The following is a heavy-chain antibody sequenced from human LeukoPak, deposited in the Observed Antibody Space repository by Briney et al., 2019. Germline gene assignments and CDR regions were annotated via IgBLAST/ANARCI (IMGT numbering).Heavy chain of an antibody. CDR1: GFTFSSYG. Sequence: PGGSLRLSCAASGFTFSSYGMHWVRQAPGKGLEWVAVISYDGSNKYYADSVKGRFTISRDNSKNTLYLQMNSLRAEDTAVYYCASTEWFGDHRSDYWGQGTLVTVSS. CDR2: ISYDGSNK. V-gene: IGHV3-30*03. D-gene: IGHD3-10*01. J-gene: IGHJ4*02. CDR3: ASTEWFGDHRSDY.